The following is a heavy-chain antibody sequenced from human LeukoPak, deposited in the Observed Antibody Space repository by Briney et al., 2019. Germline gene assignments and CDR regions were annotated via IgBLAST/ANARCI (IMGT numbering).Heavy chain of an antibody. Sequence: ASVKVSCKASGYTFTSYYMHWVRQAPGQGLEWMGIINPSGGSTSYAQKFQGRVTMTSDTSARTVYMELCSLRSEDTAIYYCARIRDGYNDAYDIWGQGTVVTVPS. CDR2: INPSGGST. V-gene: IGHV1-46*01. J-gene: IGHJ3*02. CDR3: ARIRDGYNDAYDI. CDR1: GYTFTSYY. D-gene: IGHD5-24*01.